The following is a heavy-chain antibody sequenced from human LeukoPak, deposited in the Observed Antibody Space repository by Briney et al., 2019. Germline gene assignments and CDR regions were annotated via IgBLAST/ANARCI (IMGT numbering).Heavy chain of an antibody. CDR3: AKERGVSKPFDY. CDR1: GFTFSTYG. Sequence: GGSLRLSCAVSGFTFSTYGMNWVRQAPGKGLEWVSAISDNGERTYYADSVKGRFTISRDNSKSTLYLQMNSLRAEDTAVYYCAKERGVSKPFDYWGQGTLVTVSS. D-gene: IGHD2-8*02. V-gene: IGHV3-23*01. J-gene: IGHJ4*02. CDR2: ISDNGERT.